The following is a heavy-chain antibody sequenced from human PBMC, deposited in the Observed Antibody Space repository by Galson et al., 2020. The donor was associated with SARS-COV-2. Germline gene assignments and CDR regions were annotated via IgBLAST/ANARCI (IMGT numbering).Heavy chain of an antibody. CDR1: GGSFSGYY. V-gene: IGHV4-34*01. CDR3: ARGRYSSSWCGQRGWFDP. D-gene: IGHD6-13*01. J-gene: IGHJ5*02. CDR2: INHSGST. Sequence: SETLSLTCAVYGGSFSGYYWSWIRQPPGKGLEWIGEINHSGSTNYNPSLKSRVTISVDTSKNQFSLKLSSVTAADTAVYYCARGRYSSSWCGQRGWFDPWGQGTLVTVSS.